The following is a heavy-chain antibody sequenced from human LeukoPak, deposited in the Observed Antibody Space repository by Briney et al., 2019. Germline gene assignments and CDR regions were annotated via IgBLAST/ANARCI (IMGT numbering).Heavy chain of an antibody. Sequence: SETLSLTCTVSGYYISSGYYWGWIRQPPGKGLEWIGSIYHSGSTYYNPSLKSRVTISVDTSKNQFSLKLSSVTAADTAVYYCARGLTLWGPDYWGQGTLVTVSS. CDR2: IYHSGST. CDR3: ARGLTLWGPDY. D-gene: IGHD7-27*01. J-gene: IGHJ4*02. CDR1: GYYISSGYY. V-gene: IGHV4-38-2*02.